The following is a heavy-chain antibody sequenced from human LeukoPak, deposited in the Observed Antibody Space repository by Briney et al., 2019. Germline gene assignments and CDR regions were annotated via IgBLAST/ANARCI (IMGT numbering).Heavy chain of an antibody. Sequence: GGSLRLSCAASGFTFSSYGMHWVRQAPGKGLEWVAFIRYDGSNKYYADSVKGRFTISRDNSKNTLYLQMNSLRAEDTAVYYCAYTSSEAAAHFDYWGQGTLVTVSS. CDR1: GFTFSSYG. D-gene: IGHD6-13*01. CDR3: AYTSSEAAAHFDY. V-gene: IGHV3-30*02. J-gene: IGHJ4*02. CDR2: IRYDGSNK.